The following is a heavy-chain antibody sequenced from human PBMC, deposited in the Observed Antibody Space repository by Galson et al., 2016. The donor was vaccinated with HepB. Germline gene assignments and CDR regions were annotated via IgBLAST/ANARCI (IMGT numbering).Heavy chain of an antibody. CDR2: LRREGTEK. CDR3: SRDTSYGLGTYYPTYYYYYGLDV. D-gene: IGHD3-10*01. Sequence: SLGVSCAPTGSTVGRYRMTGGRKAPGKGLEWVSNLRREGTEKYYVDSVKGRLTISRNNYRNSLYLQMNSLRAEDTAVYYCSRDTSYGLGTYYPTYYYYYGLDVWGKGTTVTVSS. CDR1: GSTVGRYR. J-gene: IGHJ6*04. V-gene: IGHV3-7*01.